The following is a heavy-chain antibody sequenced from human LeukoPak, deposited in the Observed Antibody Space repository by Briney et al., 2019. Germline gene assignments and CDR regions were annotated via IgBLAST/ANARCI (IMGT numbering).Heavy chain of an antibody. V-gene: IGHV1-46*01. D-gene: IGHD4-17*01. J-gene: IGHJ5*02. CDR2: INPSGDST. CDR1: GYTFTSYY. CDR3: ARDSGEGNWFDP. Sequence: GASVKVSCKASGYTFTSYYMHWVRQAPGQGLEWMGIINPSGDSTSYAQKFQGRVTMTRDTSTSTVYMELSSLRSEDTAVYYCARDSGEGNWFDPWGQGTLITVSS.